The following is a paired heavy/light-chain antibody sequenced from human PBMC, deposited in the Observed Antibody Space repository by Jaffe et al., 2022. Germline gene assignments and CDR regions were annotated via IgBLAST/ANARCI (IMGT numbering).Heavy chain of an antibody. CDR3: ARDGFHGDILTGYSPTWFDP. J-gene: IGHJ5*02. D-gene: IGHD3-9*01. Sequence: QVQLQESGPGLVKPSQTLSLTCTVSGGSISSGSYYWSWIRQPAGKGLEWIGRIYTSGSTNYNPSLKSRVTISVDTSKNQFSLKLSSVTAADTAVYYCARDGFHGDILTGYSPTWFDPWGQGTLVTVSS. V-gene: IGHV4-61*02. CDR1: GGSISSGSYY. CDR2: IYTSGST.
Light chain of an antibody. Sequence: QSVLTQPPSVSGAPGQRVTISCTGSSSNIGAGYDVHWYQQLPGTAPKLLIYGNSNRPSGVPDRFSGSKSGTSASLAITGLQAEDEADYYCQSYDSSLSGSFVFGTGTKVTVL. CDR3: QSYDSSLSGSFV. V-gene: IGLV1-40*01. CDR1: SSNIGAGYD. J-gene: IGLJ1*01. CDR2: GNS.